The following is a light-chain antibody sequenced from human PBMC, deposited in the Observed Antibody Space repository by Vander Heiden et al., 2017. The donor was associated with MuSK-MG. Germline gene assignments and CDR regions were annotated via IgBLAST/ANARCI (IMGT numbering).Light chain of an antibody. CDR3: QQSYSTPRT. J-gene: IGKJ2*01. V-gene: IGKV1-39*01. Sequence: DIQMTQSPSSLSASVGDRVTITFRASQSISSLLNWYQQKPGKAPKLLIYAASSLQSVVPSRFSGSGSGTDFTLTISSLQPEDFATYYCQQSYSTPRTFGQGTKLEIK. CDR2: AAS. CDR1: QSISSL.